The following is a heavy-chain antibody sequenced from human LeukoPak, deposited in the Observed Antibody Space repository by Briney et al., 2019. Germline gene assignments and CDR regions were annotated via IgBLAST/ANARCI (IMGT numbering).Heavy chain of an antibody. D-gene: IGHD6-19*01. V-gene: IGHV3-74*01. CDR3: ATNGPGIAVAGYVDY. Sequence: PRGSLRLSCAASGFTFSNYWMHWVRQAPGKGLVWVSHINSDGSSTSYADSVNGRFTISRDNSKNTLYLQMNSLRAEDTAVYYCATNGPGIAVAGYVDYWGQGTLVTVSS. CDR1: GFTFSNYW. CDR2: INSDGSST. J-gene: IGHJ4*02.